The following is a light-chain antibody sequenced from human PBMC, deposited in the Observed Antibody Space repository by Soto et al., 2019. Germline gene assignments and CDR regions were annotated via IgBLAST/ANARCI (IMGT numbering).Light chain of an antibody. Sequence: DIQMTQSPSTLSASVGYRFTITCRASQSISSWLAWYQQKPGKAPKLLIYKASSLESGVPSRFSGSGSGTEFTLTISSLQPDDFATYYCQQLNSYPLTFGGGTTVDIK. V-gene: IGKV1-5*03. CDR1: QSISSW. J-gene: IGKJ4*01. CDR3: QQLNSYPLT. CDR2: KAS.